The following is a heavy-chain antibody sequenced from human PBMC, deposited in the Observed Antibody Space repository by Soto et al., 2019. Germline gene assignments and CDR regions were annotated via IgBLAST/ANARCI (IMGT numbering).Heavy chain of an antibody. CDR1: GFTFSSYG. D-gene: IGHD6-19*01. J-gene: IGHJ6*02. V-gene: IGHV3-30*18. Sequence: GGSLRLSCAASGFTFSSYGMHWVRQAPGKGLEWVAVISYDGSNKYYADSVKGRFTISRDNSKNTLYLQMNSLRAEDTAVYYCAKEVESIAVAGTYYYGMDVWGQGTTVTVSS. CDR2: ISYDGSNK. CDR3: AKEVESIAVAGTYYYGMDV.